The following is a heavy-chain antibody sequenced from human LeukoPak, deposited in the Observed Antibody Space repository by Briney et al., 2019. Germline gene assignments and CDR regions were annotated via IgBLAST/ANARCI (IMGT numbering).Heavy chain of an antibody. J-gene: IGHJ4*02. CDR1: GYSFTSYW. D-gene: IGHD6-19*01. V-gene: IGHV5-51*01. CDR2: IYPGDSDT. Sequence: GESLKISCKGSGYSFTSYWIGWLRQMPGKGLEWMVIIYPGDSDTKYSPSFQGQVTILSDKAISTAYLQWINMKPSQTAKTDFARHRPHTASNSVADYYFDYWGQGTLVTVSS. CDR3: ARHRPHTASNSVADYYFDY.